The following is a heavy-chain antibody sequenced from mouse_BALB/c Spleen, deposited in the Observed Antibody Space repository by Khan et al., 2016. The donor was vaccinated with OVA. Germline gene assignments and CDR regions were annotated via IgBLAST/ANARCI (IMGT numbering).Heavy chain of an antibody. V-gene: IGHV1-7*01. CDR2: IDPSTGYT. D-gene: IGHD1-1*02. CDR3: ARRGLNGSVAY. CDR1: GYTFTTYW. J-gene: IGHJ3*01. Sequence: QVRLQQSGAELAKPGASVKMSCKASGYTFTTYWMHWVKQRPGQGLEWIGYIDPSTGYTEYNQKFKDKATLTTDKSSSTAYMQLSSLTSEDSAVYYCARRGLNGSVAYWGQGTLVTVSA.